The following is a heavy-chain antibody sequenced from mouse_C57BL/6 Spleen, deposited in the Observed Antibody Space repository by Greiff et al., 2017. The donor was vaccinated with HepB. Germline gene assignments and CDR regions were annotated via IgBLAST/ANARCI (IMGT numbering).Heavy chain of an antibody. J-gene: IGHJ4*01. CDR1: GYTFTSYW. Sequence: QVQLQQPGAELVMPGASVKLSCKASGYTFTSYWMHWVKQRPGQGLEWIGEIDPSDSYTNSNQKFKGKSTLTVDKSSSTAYMQLSSLTSEDSAVYYCARGDYYGKPSGDYWGQGTSVTVSS. CDR2: IDPSDSYT. D-gene: IGHD1-1*01. V-gene: IGHV1-69*01. CDR3: ARGDYYGKPSGDY.